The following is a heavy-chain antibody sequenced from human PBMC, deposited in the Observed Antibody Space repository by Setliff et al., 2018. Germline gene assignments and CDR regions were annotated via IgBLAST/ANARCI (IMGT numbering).Heavy chain of an antibody. CDR1: GVTFSSYA. Sequence: GASVKVSCKASGVTFSSYAISWVRQAPGQGLEWMGGIIPIFGTANYAQKFQGRVTTTTDESTSTAYMELSSLRSEDTAVYYCARGNYYDSSGYSVDYWGQGTLVTVSS. CDR2: IIPIFGTA. D-gene: IGHD3-22*01. CDR3: ARGNYYDSSGYSVDY. J-gene: IGHJ4*02. V-gene: IGHV1-69*05.